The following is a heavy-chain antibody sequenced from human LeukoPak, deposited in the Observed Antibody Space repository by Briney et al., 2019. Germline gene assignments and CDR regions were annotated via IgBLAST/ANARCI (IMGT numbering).Heavy chain of an antibody. CDR2: IYTSGST. D-gene: IGHD3-3*01. V-gene: IGHV4-61*02. Sequence: PSQTLSLTCTVSGGSICSGSYYWSWIRQPAGKGLEWIGCIYTSGSTNYNPSLKSRVTISVYTSKNQFSLKLSSVTAADTAVYYCARDSLYDFWSGYFPQGMDVWGQGTTVTVSS. CDR1: GGSICSGSYY. CDR3: ARDSLYDFWSGYFPQGMDV. J-gene: IGHJ6*02.